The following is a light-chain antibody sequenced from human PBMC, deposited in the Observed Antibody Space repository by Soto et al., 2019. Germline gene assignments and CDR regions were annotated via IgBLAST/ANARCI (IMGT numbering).Light chain of an antibody. CDR3: AAWDDSLNGPV. V-gene: IGLV1-44*01. Sequence: QAVVTQPPLASGTPGQRVTISCSGSSSNIGSNTVNWYQQLPGTAPKLLIYSNNQRPSGVPDRFSGSKSGTSASLAISGLQSEDEADYYCAAWDDSLNGPVFGGGTQLTVL. CDR2: SNN. J-gene: IGLJ7*01. CDR1: SSNIGSNT.